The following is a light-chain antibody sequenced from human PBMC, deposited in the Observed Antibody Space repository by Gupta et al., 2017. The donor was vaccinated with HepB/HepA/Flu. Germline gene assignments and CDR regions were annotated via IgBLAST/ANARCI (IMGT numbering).Light chain of an antibody. CDR3: QVWDTTIDHVV. J-gene: IGLJ2*01. CDR2: DDS. CDR1: NIGSKS. Sequence: SYVLTQPPSVSVAPGKTASITCGGDNIGSKSVHWYQQKPGQAPVMVVYDDSDRPSGIPDRFSGSNSGNTATLTISRVEAGDEADYYCQVWDTTIDHVVFGGGTKLTVL. V-gene: IGLV3-21*03.